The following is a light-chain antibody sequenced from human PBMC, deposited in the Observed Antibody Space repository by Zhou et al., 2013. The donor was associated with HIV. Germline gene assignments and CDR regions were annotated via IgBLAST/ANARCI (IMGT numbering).Light chain of an antibody. CDR1: QSVDADH. V-gene: IGKV3-20*01. J-gene: IGKJ2*01. CDR2: AAS. Sequence: EIGLTQSPGTLSLSPGERATLSCRASQSVDADHLAWFQQKPGQAPRLLIYAASTRAIGIADRFSGSGSGTDFTLTISRLEPEDFAVYYCQHYGVSPYTFGPGTKLEI. CDR3: QHYGVSPYT.